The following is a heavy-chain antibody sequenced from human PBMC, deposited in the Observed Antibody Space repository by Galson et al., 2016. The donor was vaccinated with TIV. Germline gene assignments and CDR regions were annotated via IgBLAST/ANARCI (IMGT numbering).Heavy chain of an antibody. CDR2: ISDGGKT. V-gene: IGHV3-66*02. D-gene: IGHD2-8*01. CDR1: GLSVSINY. J-gene: IGHJ6*02. Sequence: SLRLSCAASGLSVSINYMTWVRQAPGKGLEWVSLISDGGKTYYPDSVKGRFTISRDNSKNTLYLQMNSLRVDDTAVYYCARDRQLYATYYYYSYGMDVWGRGTTVTVSS. CDR3: ARDRQLYATYYYYSYGMDV.